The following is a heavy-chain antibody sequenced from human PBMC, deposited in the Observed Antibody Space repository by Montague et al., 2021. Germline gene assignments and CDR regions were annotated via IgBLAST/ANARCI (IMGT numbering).Heavy chain of an antibody. CDR1: GDSVANNNAR. D-gene: IGHD3-10*01. Sequence: CAISGDSVANNNARCSWNRETPSRGLQWLGGTHYRSTWYTDYAVSVKGRIAINPDTSKNQFSLQLNSVTPEDTAVYYCAREGVGDLLFSFDSWGQGTLVTVSS. CDR3: AREGVGDLLFSFDS. V-gene: IGHV6-1*01. J-gene: IGHJ4*02. CDR2: THYRSTWYT.